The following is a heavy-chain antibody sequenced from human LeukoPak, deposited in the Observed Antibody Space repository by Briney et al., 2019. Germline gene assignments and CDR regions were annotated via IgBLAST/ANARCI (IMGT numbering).Heavy chain of an antibody. J-gene: IGHJ4*02. V-gene: IGHV1-2*02. CDR1: GYTFTDYY. CDR2: INVNRGGT. CDR3: ARRYCSSTSCYYFDY. Sequence: ASVKVSCKASGYTFTDYYMHWVRQAPGQGLEWMGWINVNRGGTHYAQRFQGRVTRTRDTSITTAYMELSRLKSDDTAVYYCARRYCSSTSCYYFDYWGQGTLVSASS. D-gene: IGHD2-2*01.